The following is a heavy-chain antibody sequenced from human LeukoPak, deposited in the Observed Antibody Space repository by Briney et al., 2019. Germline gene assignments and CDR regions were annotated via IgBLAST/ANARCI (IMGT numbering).Heavy chain of an antibody. CDR1: GXSVSSNY. D-gene: IGHD5-18*01. V-gene: IGHV3-66*04. CDR2: IYSGGDT. CDR3: ARLYSHTGDY. J-gene: IGHJ4*02. Sequence: GGSLRLSCAASGXSVSSNYMSWVRQAPGKGLEWVSVIYSGGDTHYADSVKGRFTISRDNSKDTLYLQMNSLRAEDTAVYYCARLYSHTGDYWGQGTLVTVSS.